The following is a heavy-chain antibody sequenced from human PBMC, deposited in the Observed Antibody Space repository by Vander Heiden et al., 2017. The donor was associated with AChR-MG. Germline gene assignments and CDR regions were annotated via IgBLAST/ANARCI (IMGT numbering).Heavy chain of an antibody. CDR3: AKDNEIAAAGTGGYFDS. CDR2: ISWNSGSI. D-gene: IGHD6-13*01. Sequence: EVQLVESGGGLVQPGRSLRLSCAASGFTFDDYAMHWVRQAPGKGLGWVSGISWNSGSIGYADSGKGRFTISRDNAKNSLYLQMNSLRAEDTALYYCAKDNEIAAAGTGGYFDSWGRGTLVTVSS. J-gene: IGHJ4*02. CDR1: GFTFDDYA. V-gene: IGHV3-9*01.